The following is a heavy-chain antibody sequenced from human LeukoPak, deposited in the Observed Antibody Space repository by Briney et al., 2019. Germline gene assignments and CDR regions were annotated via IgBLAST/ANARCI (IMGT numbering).Heavy chain of an antibody. D-gene: IGHD5-18*01. J-gene: IGHJ3*02. CDR1: GYTFTSYG. CDR2: ISAYNGNT. V-gene: IGHV1-18*01. CDR3: ARDRFSGIQLWLRYAFDI. Sequence: ASVKVSCKASGYTFTSYGISWVRQAPGQGLEWMGWISAYNGNTNYAQKLQGRVTMTTDTSTSTAYMELRSLRSDDTAVYCCARDRFSGIQLWLRYAFDIWGQGTMVTVPS.